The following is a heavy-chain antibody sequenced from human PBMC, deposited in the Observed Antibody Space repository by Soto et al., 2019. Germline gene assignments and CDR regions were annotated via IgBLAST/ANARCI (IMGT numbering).Heavy chain of an antibody. J-gene: IGHJ4*02. CDR2: ISNSGGST. CDR1: GFTFSTYA. V-gene: IGHV3-23*01. CDR3: AKHGSGYGLHCDY. Sequence: EAQLLESGGGLVQPGGSLRLSCAASGFTFSTYAMTWVRQAPGKGLEWVSDISNSGGSTYYADSVKGRFNISRVNSENTLYLQMTSLRAEDTAIYYCAKHGSGYGLHCDYWGPGTLVTVSS. D-gene: IGHD5-12*01.